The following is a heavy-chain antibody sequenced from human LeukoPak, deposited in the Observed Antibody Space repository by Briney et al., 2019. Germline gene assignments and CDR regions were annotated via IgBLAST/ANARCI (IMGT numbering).Heavy chain of an antibody. Sequence: ASVKVSCKSSGFTFTDHYIHWVRQGPGQGLEWMGYIGPHSTFTSSPQEFQGRVTMTRDASMSTAYMELTRLTSDDTSVYYCVREGEGPLSKDFDYWGQGTLVTVSS. CDR2: IGPHSTFT. CDR3: VREGEGPLSKDFDY. CDR1: GFTFTDHY. D-gene: IGHD2/OR15-2a*01. V-gene: IGHV1-2*02. J-gene: IGHJ4*02.